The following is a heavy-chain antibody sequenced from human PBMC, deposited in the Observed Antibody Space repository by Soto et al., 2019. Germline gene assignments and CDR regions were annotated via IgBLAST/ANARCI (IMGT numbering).Heavy chain of an antibody. D-gene: IGHD3-9*01. CDR2: IKQDGSEK. J-gene: IGHJ3*02. CDR3: ARDHKDYDNIDAFDI. CDR1: GFTFSSYW. V-gene: IGHV3-7*01. Sequence: EVQLVESGGGLVQPGGSLRLSCAASGFTFSSYWMSWVRQAPGKGLEWVANIKQDGSEKYYVDSVKGRFTISRDNAKNSLYLQMNSLRAEDTAVYYCARDHKDYDNIDAFDIWGQGTMVTVSS.